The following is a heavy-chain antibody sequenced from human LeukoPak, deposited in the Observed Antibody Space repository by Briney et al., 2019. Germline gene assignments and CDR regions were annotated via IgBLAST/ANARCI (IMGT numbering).Heavy chain of an antibody. V-gene: IGHV3-15*01. CDR2: IKDTKDGETI. CDR1: GFKFINAW. Sequence: GGPLRLSCAAPGFKFINAWMSRVRQAPGKGLEWVGRIKDTKDGETIDYAAPVKGRITIARDDSKNTVYLEMNSLRTEDTAAYYCSAGYGMSDFDFWGQGTLVTVSS. D-gene: IGHD5-18*01. CDR3: SAGYGMSDFDF. J-gene: IGHJ4*02.